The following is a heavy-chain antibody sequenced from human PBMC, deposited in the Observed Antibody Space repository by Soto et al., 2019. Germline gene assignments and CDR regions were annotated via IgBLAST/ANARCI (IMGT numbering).Heavy chain of an antibody. CDR2: ISGSGTNT. Sequence: EVRLLESGGGLIQPGGSLRLSCAASGFTFSSYVMSWVRQAPGTGLEWVSGISGSGTNTYYADSVKGRFTISRDNSKNTLYLQMTSQRAEDTAEYYCAKDNSPYMGYNSFDYWGEGTLVTVSS. CDR3: AKDNSPYMGYNSFDY. D-gene: IGHD5-12*01. CDR1: GFTFSSYV. V-gene: IGHV3-23*01. J-gene: IGHJ4*02.